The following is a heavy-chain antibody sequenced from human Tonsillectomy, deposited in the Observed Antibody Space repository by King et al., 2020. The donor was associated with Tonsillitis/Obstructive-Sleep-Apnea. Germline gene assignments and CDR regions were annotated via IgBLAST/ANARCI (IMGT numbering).Heavy chain of an antibody. D-gene: IGHD3-3*01. CDR2: INSDGSTS. V-gene: IGHV3-74*01. CDR1: GFTFSSYW. Sequence: VQLVDSGGGLVQPGGSLRLSCVASGFTFSSYWMHWVRQAPGKGLVWVSRINSDGSTSTYADSVKGRFTISRDNAKNTLYLQVNSLRAEDTAVYYCAREYYGFWSCYYLDYWGQGTLVTVSS. CDR3: AREYYGFWSCYYLDY. J-gene: IGHJ4*02.